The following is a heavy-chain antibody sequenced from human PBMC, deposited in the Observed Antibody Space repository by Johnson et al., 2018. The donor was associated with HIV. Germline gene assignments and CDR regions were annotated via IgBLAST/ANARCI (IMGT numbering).Heavy chain of an antibody. Sequence: QVQLVESGGGVVKPGRSLRLSCAASGFTFSSYALHWVRQAPGKGLEWVAVISYDGTNDDYADSVRGRFPISRDNSKNTLYLQMNSLSVEDTAVYYCARGGGCGGDCYSGYDAFDIWGQGTKVTV. J-gene: IGHJ3*02. CDR2: ISYDGTND. CDR1: GFTFSSYA. D-gene: IGHD2-21*01. V-gene: IGHV3-30-3*01. CDR3: ARGGGCGGDCYSGYDAFDI.